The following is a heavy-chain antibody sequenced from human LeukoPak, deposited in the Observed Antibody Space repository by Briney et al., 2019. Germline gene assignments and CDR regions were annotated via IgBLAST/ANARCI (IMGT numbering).Heavy chain of an antibody. J-gene: IGHJ6*03. D-gene: IGHD3-3*01. Sequence: PGGSLRLSCAASGFTFSSYAMSWVRQAPGKGLEWVSAISGSGGSTYYADSVKGRFTISRDNSKNTLYLQMNSLRADDTPVYYCAKDGLRFLEWLPHYYYYYMDVWGKGTTVTVSS. CDR2: ISGSGGST. V-gene: IGHV3-23*01. CDR3: AKDGLRFLEWLPHYYYYYMDV. CDR1: GFTFSSYA.